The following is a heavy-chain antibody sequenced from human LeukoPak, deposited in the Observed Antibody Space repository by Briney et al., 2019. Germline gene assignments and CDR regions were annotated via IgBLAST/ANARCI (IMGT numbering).Heavy chain of an antibody. Sequence: PGGSLRLSCAASGFTFSSYWMSWVRQAPGKGPEWVAVISYDGSNKYYADSVKGRFTISRDNSKNTLYLQMNSLRAEDTAVYYCAKAPPNYGRSYYYYYYMDVWGKGTTVTVSS. V-gene: IGHV3-30*18. D-gene: IGHD4-17*01. J-gene: IGHJ6*03. CDR2: ISYDGSNK. CDR3: AKAPPNYGRSYYYYYYMDV. CDR1: GFTFSSYW.